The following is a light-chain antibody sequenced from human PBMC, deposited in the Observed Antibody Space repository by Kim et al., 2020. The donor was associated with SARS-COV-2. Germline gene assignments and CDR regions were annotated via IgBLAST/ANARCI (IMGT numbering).Light chain of an antibody. CDR3: QAWDSSTVV. CDR1: KLGDKY. J-gene: IGLJ2*01. V-gene: IGLV3-1*01. CDR2: QHN. Sequence: SVSPEQTASITCSGDKLGDKYACWYQQKPGQSPVLVIYQHNKRPSGIPERFSGSNSGNTATLTISGTQAMDEADYYCQAWDSSTVVFDGGTQLTVL.